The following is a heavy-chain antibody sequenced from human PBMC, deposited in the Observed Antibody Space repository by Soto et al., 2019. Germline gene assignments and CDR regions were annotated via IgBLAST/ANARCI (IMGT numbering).Heavy chain of an antibody. J-gene: IGHJ5*02. Sequence: PSETLSLTCTVSGGSISSYYWSWIRQPPGKGLEWIGYIYYSGSTNYNPSLKSRVTISVDTSKNQFSLKLSSVTAADTAVYYCASLLAVRGPYNWFDPWRQGTLVTVSS. D-gene: IGHD3-10*01. CDR3: ASLLAVRGPYNWFDP. CDR1: GGSISSYY. CDR2: IYYSGST. V-gene: IGHV4-59*08.